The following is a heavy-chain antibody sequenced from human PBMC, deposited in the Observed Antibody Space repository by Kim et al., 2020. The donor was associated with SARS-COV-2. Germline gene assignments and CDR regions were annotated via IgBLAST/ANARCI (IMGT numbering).Heavy chain of an antibody. CDR2: ISYDGSNK. J-gene: IGHJ4*02. CDR3: AKEGGGGGSYYWDDY. CDR1: GFNFSSYG. V-gene: IGHV3-30*18. Sequence: GGSLRLSCAASGFNFSSYGMHWVRQAPGKGLEWVAVISYDGSNKYYADSVKGRFTISRDNSKNTLYLQMNSLRAEDTAVYYCAKEGGGGGSYYWDDYWGQGTLVTVS. D-gene: IGHD2-15*01.